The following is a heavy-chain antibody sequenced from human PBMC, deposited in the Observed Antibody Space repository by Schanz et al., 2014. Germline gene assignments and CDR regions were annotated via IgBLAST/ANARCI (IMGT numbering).Heavy chain of an antibody. CDR1: GGSISRGFYS. CDR3: AREDRYYHGLDV. Sequence: QLQLQESGSGLVKPSQTLSLTCAVSGGSISRGFYSWNWIRQPPGRGLEWIGCIYYSGSTYYNPSLKTRVPISIDRSKAQFSLRLTSVTAADTAVYYCAREDRYYHGLDVWGQGTTVTVS. CDR2: IYYSGST. V-gene: IGHV4-30-2*01. J-gene: IGHJ6*02.